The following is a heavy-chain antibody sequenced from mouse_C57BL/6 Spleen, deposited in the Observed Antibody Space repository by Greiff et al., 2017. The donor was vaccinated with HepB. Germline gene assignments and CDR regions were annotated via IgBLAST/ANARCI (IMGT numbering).Heavy chain of an antibody. CDR3: ARSPYSITTVVAHWYFDV. D-gene: IGHD1-1*01. CDR1: GYTFTSSW. Sequence: QVQLQQPGAELVMPGASVKLSCKASGYTFTSSWMHWVKQRPGQGLEWIGEIDPSDSYTNYNQKFKGKSTLTVDKSSSTAYMQLSSLTSEDSAVYYCARSPYSITTVVAHWYFDVWGTGTTVTVSS. V-gene: IGHV1-69*01. J-gene: IGHJ1*03. CDR2: IDPSDSYT.